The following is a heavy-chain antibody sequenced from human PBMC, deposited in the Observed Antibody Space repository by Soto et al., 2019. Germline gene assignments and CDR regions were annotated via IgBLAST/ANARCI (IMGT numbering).Heavy chain of an antibody. CDR3: ARGVGGSGSYYTT. D-gene: IGHD3-10*01. CDR1: GGSISSSSYY. CDR2: IYYSGST. J-gene: IGHJ4*02. Sequence: PSETLSLTCTVSGGSISSSSYYWGWIRQPPGKGLEWIGSIYYSGSTYYNPSLKGRVTISVDTSKNQFSLKLSSVTAADTAVYYCARGVGGSGSYYTTWGQGTLVTVSS. V-gene: IGHV4-39*01.